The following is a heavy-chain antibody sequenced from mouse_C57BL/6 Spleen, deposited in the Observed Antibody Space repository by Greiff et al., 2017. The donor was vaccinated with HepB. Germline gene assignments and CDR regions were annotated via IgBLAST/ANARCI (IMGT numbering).Heavy chain of an antibody. Sequence: QVQLQQPGAELVKPGASVKLSCKASGYTFTSYWMQWVKQRPGQGLEWIGEIDPSDSYTNYNQKFKGKATLTVDTSSSTAYMLLSSLTSEDSAVYYYARGSSGCMDYWGQGTSVTVSS. J-gene: IGHJ4*01. CDR3: ARGSSGCMDY. CDR1: GYTFTSYW. D-gene: IGHD3-2*02. CDR2: IDPSDSYT. V-gene: IGHV1-50*01.